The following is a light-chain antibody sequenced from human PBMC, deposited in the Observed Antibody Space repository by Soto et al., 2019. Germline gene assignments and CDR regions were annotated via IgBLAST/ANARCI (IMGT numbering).Light chain of an antibody. V-gene: IGKV3-11*01. CDR1: QSVVTY. Sequence: EIVLTQSPATLSLSAGGRATLSCRASQSVVTYLAWYQHKPGQAPRLLIYDASNRATGIPARFSGSGSGTDFTLSISSLEPEDFAVYYCQQRSTWPLTFGGGTKVEIK. CDR3: QQRSTWPLT. J-gene: IGKJ4*01. CDR2: DAS.